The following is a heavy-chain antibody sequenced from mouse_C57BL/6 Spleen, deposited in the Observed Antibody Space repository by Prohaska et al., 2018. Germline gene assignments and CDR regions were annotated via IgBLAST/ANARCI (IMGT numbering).Heavy chain of an antibody. CDR2: IYWDDDK. J-gene: IGHJ2*01. CDR1: GFSLSTSGMG. Sequence: QVTLTESGPGILQSSQTLSLTCSFSGFSLSTSGMGVSWIRQPSGKGLEWLAHIYWDDDKRYNPSLKSLLTISKDTSRNQVFLKITSVDTADTATSYCARMPYYGSPLFDYWGQGTTLTVPS. V-gene: IGHV8-12*01. D-gene: IGHD1-1*01. CDR3: ARMPYYGSPLFDY.